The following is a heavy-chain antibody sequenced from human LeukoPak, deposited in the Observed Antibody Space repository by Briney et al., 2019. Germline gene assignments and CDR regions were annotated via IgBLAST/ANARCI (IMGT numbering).Heavy chain of an antibody. Sequence: GGSLRLSCVASGFTFSKNWMHWVRQAPGKGLEWVANIKQDGSKKSYVDSVKGRFTISRDNAKNSLYLQMNSLRAEDTAIYYCTRVGYIDEGIDYWGQGTLVTVSS. D-gene: IGHD5-24*01. CDR2: IKQDGSKK. J-gene: IGHJ4*02. V-gene: IGHV3-7*04. CDR1: GFTFSKNW. CDR3: TRVGYIDEGIDY.